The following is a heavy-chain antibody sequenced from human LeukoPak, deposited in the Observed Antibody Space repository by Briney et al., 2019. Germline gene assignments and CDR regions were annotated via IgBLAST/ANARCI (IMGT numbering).Heavy chain of an antibody. CDR2: ISYDGGEQ. D-gene: IGHD2-2*01. V-gene: IGHV3-30*18. CDR1: GFTFSNYG. J-gene: IGHJ3*02. Sequence: GGSLRLSCAASGFTFSNYGMHWVRQAPGKGLEWVAVISYDGGEQHYGDSVKGRFSISRDDSKSTLYLQMNSLRAEDTAVYYCAKGWDIVVVPAAILDIWGQGTMVTVSS. CDR3: AKGWDIVVVPAAILDI.